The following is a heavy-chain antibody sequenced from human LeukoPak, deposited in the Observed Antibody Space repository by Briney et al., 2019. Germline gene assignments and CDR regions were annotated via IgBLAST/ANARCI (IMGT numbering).Heavy chain of an antibody. J-gene: IGHJ4*02. V-gene: IGHV4-59*05. CDR2: IYYSGST. CDR3: ARRAFMEPRFDY. D-gene: IGHD3-3*01. Sequence: SETLSLTCTVSGGSISSYYWSLIRQPAGKGLEWIGSIYYSGSTYYNPSLKSRVTISVDTSKNQFSLKLSSVTAADTAVYYCARRAFMEPRFDYWGQGTLVTVSS. CDR1: GGSISSYY.